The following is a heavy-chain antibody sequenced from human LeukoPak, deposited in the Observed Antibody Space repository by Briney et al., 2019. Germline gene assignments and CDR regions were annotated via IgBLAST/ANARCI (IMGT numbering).Heavy chain of an antibody. CDR3: GRDWDWHVQF. V-gene: IGHV1-18*01. CDR1: GYTFSRYG. Sequence: GASVNVSRKTSGYTFSRYGFSWVRQAPGRGLEWIGWIGVFNGNRNYAKSVQGRITLTADTSTNTTYMELRSLTSDDTAVYFCGRDWDWHVQFWGQGTLITVSS. CDR2: IGVFNGNR. D-gene: IGHD1-26*01. J-gene: IGHJ4*02.